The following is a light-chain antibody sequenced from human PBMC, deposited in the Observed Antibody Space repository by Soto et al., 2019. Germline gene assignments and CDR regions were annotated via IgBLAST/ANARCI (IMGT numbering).Light chain of an antibody. V-gene: IGKV1-33*01. J-gene: IGKJ1*01. CDR2: DAS. CDR3: QQYGSSTRK. CDR1: QDISNY. Sequence: DIQMTQSPSSLSASVGDRVTITCQASQDISNYLNWYQQKPGKAPKLLIYDASNLETGVPSRFSGSGSGTDFTFNISRLEPEDFEVYYCQQYGSSTRKFGQGTKVEVK.